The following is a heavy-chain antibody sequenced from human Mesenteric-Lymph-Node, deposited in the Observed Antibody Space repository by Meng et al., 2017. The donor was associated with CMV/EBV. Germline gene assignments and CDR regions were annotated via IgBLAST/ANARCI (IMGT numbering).Heavy chain of an antibody. Sequence: GESLKISCAASGFTFSNYWMNWVRQAPGKGLEWVSSITSTGTYIYYADSVKGRFTISRDNAKNSLYLQLNSLRAEDTAVYYCARDPRVGATSNWGQGTLVTVSS. CDR3: ARDPRVGATSN. CDR2: ITSTGTYI. V-gene: IGHV3-21*01. D-gene: IGHD1-26*01. CDR1: GFTFSNYW. J-gene: IGHJ4*02.